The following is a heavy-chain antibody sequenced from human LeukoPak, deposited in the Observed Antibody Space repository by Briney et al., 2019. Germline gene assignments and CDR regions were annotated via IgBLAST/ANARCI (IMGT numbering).Heavy chain of an antibody. CDR1: GGTFSSYA. J-gene: IGHJ4*02. CDR2: IIPIFGTA. D-gene: IGHD4/OR15-4a*01. V-gene: IGHV1-69*05. CDR3: ARAQHDYSSRGRVYYFDY. Sequence: SVKVSCKASGGTFSSYAISWVRQAPGQGLEWMGGIIPIFGTANYAQKFQGRVTITTDESTSTAYMELSSLRSEDTAVYYCARAQHDYSSRGRVYYFDYWGQGTLATVSS.